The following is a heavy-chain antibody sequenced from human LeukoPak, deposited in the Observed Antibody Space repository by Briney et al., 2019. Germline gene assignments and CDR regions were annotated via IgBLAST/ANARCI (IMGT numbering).Heavy chain of an antibody. CDR2: FYYSGST. Sequence: PSETLSLTCAVSGGSISRGGYSWSWIRQPPGKGLEWIGYFYYSGSTYYNPSLKSRVSMSLDTSKNQLSLKLSSVTAADTAVYYCARVHYYDNSGYWFFDYWGQGTLVTVSS. D-gene: IGHD3-22*01. J-gene: IGHJ4*02. CDR3: ARVHYYDNSGYWFFDY. CDR1: GGSISRGGYS. V-gene: IGHV4-30-4*07.